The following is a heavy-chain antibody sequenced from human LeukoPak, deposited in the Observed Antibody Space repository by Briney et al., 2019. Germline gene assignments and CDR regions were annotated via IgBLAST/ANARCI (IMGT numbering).Heavy chain of an antibody. CDR3: AKDRDLITFGGADFDY. J-gene: IGHJ4*02. CDR2: IWYDGSNK. V-gene: IGHV3-33*06. Sequence: PGRSLRLSCAASGFTFSSYGMHWVRQAPGKGLEWVAGIWYDGSNKYYADSVKGRFTISRDNSKNTLYLQMNSLRAEDTAVYYCAKDRDLITFGGADFDYWGQGTLVTVSS. CDR1: GFTFSSYG. D-gene: IGHD3-16*01.